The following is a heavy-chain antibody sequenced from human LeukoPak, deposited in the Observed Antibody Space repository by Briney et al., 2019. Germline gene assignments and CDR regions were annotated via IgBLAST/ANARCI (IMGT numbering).Heavy chain of an antibody. Sequence: GGSLRLSCTASGFSFSDYAMHWVRQAPGKGLEWVAVISYAGSNRYYADSVKGRFTISRDNSKNTLYLQMNSLRGEDTAVYYCAKGLELLDNYYYGMDVWGQGTTVTVSS. CDR2: ISYAGSNR. D-gene: IGHD1-7*01. J-gene: IGHJ6*02. V-gene: IGHV3-30*04. CDR1: GFSFSDYA. CDR3: AKGLELLDNYYYGMDV.